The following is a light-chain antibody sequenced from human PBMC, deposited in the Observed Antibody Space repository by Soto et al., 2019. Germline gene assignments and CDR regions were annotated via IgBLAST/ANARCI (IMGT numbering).Light chain of an antibody. CDR3: QQRSSWPLT. CDR1: QSVSNH. CDR2: GAS. Sequence: EIVMTQSPVTLSVSPGERATLSCRASQSVSNHLAWYQQKPGQAPRLLIYGASTRAIGIPARFSGSGSGTEFTLTISSLEPEDFAVYFCQQRSSWPLTFGGGTMVEIK. J-gene: IGKJ4*01. V-gene: IGKV3-11*01.